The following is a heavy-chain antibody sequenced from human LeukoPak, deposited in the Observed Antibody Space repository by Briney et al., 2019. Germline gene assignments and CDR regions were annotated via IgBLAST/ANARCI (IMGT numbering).Heavy chain of an antibody. Sequence: LGESLKISCKGSGYSFTSNWIGWVRQMPGKGLEWMGIIYPGDSETKYRPSLQGQVTISVDKSISTAYLQWSSLKASDTAMYYCARIEGSTFDYWGQGTLVTVSS. V-gene: IGHV5-51*01. CDR1: GYSFTSNW. CDR2: IYPGDSET. CDR3: ARIEGSTFDY. J-gene: IGHJ4*02.